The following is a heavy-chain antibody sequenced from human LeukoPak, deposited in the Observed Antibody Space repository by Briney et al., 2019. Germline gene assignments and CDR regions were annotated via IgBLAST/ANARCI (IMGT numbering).Heavy chain of an antibody. CDR2: IYYSGST. CDR3: ARSIVVVPAAKATFDY. V-gene: IGHV4-59*01. Sequence: SETLSLTXTVSGGSLSSYYWSWIRQPPGKGLEWIGAIYYSGSTNYNPSLKSRVTTSVDTSKNQFSLKLSSVTAADTAVYYCARSIVVVPAAKATFDYWGQGTLVTVSS. D-gene: IGHD2-2*01. J-gene: IGHJ4*02. CDR1: GGSLSSYY.